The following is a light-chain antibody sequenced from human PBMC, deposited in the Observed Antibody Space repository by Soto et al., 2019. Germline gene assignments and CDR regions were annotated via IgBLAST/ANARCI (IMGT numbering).Light chain of an antibody. CDR2: GAS. Sequence: EIVMTQSPATLSVSPGERATLSCRASQSVSSNLAWYQQKPGQAPRLLIYGASTTATGIPARFRGSGSGTEFTLTISSLQSEDFAVYYCQQYNNWPSSWTFGQGTKVEIK. CDR1: QSVSSN. J-gene: IGKJ1*01. CDR3: QQYNNWPSSWT. V-gene: IGKV3-15*01.